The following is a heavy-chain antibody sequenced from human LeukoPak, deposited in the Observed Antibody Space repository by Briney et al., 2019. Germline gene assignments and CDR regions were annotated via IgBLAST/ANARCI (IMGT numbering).Heavy chain of an antibody. Sequence: PGRSLRLSCAASGFTFDDYAMHWVRQAPGKGLEWVSGISWNSGSIGYADSVKGRFTISRDNAKNSLYLQMNSLRAEDTALYYCAKGSYYYDSSGYYYLDAFDIWGQGTMVTVSS. CDR2: ISWNSGSI. D-gene: IGHD3-22*01. CDR3: AKGSYYYDSSGYYYLDAFDI. V-gene: IGHV3-9*01. J-gene: IGHJ3*02. CDR1: GFTFDDYA.